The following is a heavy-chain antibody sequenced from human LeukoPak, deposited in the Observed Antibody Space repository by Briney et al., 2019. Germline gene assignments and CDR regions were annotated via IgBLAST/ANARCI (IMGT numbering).Heavy chain of an antibody. J-gene: IGHJ4*02. D-gene: IGHD3-10*01. CDR2: ISSSGSTI. Sequence: GGSLRLSCAASGFTFSSYEMNWVRQAPGKGLEWASYISSSGSTIYYADSVKGRFTISRDNAKNSLYLQMNSLRAEDTAVYYCARVTDGDSGAFDYRGQGTLVTVSS. CDR1: GFTFSSYE. V-gene: IGHV3-48*03. CDR3: ARVTDGDSGAFDY.